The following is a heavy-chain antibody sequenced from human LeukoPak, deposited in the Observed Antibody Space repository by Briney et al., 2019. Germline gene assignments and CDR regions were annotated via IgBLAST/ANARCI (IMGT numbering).Heavy chain of an antibody. J-gene: IGHJ4*02. CDR2: IYSAGNT. V-gene: IGHV3-53*01. Sequence: GGSLRLSCVASGFTVSSNYMSWVRQAPGKGLEWVSLIYSAGNTYYAGSVRGRFTISRDNSKNTLYLQMNSLRAEDTAVYYCAKDWYYYGSGSYIPSNWGQGTLVTVSS. D-gene: IGHD3-10*01. CDR3: AKDWYYYGSGSYIPSN. CDR1: GFTVSSNY.